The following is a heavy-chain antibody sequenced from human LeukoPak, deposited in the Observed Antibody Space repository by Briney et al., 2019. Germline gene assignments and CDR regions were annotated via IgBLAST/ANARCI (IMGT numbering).Heavy chain of an antibody. CDR2: IWYDGSNK. V-gene: IGHV3-33*01. CDR1: GFTFRNYG. J-gene: IGHJ4*02. Sequence: GGSLRLSCAASGFTFRNYGMHWVRQAPGKGLEWVAVIWYDGSNKYCADSVRGRFTVSRDNAKNTLYLQMNSLKAEDTAVYYCARDRQWLQTHYFDYWGQGTLISVSP. D-gene: IGHD5-12*01. CDR3: ARDRQWLQTHYFDY.